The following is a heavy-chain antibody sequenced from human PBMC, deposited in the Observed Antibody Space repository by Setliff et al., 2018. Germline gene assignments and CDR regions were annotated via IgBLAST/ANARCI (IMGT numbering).Heavy chain of an antibody. CDR1: GGSIGSGVYY. Sequence: KPSETLSLTCAVSGGSIGSGVYYWTWIRQPAGKELEWIGHIYTSGTTNYNPSLKSRVSISVDTSKNHFSLRVSSVTAADTAVYYCARMSGFLYMDVWGKGTTVTVSS. CDR2: IYTSGTT. V-gene: IGHV4-61*09. D-gene: IGHD6-25*01. J-gene: IGHJ6*03. CDR3: ARMSGFLYMDV.